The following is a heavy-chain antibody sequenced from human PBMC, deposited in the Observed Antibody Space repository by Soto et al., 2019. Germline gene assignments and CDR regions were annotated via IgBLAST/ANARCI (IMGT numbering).Heavy chain of an antibody. CDR2: IIPNFGTA. D-gene: IGHD2-21*01. V-gene: IGHV1-69*06. Sequence: QVQLVQSGAEEKKPGSSVKVSCKASGGTFSSYAISWVRQSPGQGLEWMGGIIPNFGTADYAQKFQGRVTISAAKSSGAAYMELSSLRSEDTDVYYSARARYPGGAGLRCGGGGFDPRGQGTLVTVSS. J-gene: IGHJ5*02. CDR3: ARARYPGGAGLRCGGGGFDP. CDR1: GGTFSSYA.